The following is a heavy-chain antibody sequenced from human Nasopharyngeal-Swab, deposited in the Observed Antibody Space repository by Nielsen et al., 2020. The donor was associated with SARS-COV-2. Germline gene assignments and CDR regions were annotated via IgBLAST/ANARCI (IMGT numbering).Heavy chain of an antibody. CDR3: ARHQREAVAGTGVDY. CDR2: IYYSGST. J-gene: IGHJ4*02. D-gene: IGHD6-19*01. V-gene: IGHV4-39*01. Sequence: SEILSLICTVSGGSISSSSYYWGWIRQPPGKGLEWIGGIYYSGSTYYNPSLKSRVTISVDTSKNQFSLKLSSVTAADTAVYYCARHQREAVAGTGVDYWGQGTLVTVSS. CDR1: GGSISSSSYY.